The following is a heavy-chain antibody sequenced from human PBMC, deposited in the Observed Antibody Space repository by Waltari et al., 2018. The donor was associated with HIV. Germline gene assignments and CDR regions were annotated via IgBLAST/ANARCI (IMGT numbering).Heavy chain of an antibody. V-gene: IGHV3-23*01. CDR2: VRSIGDTT. Sequence: EVQLLESGGGLVQPGGSLRLSCATSGFLFSNYALSWVRQAPGKGMEWGSTVRSIGDTTYYADSVNGRFTTTRANSKDTLYLQMNSLRAEDTAVYYCAKDSMGAIDVEDYFDFWGQGTLVTVSS. CDR3: AKDSMGAIDVEDYFDF. CDR1: GFLFSNYA. J-gene: IGHJ4*02. D-gene: IGHD1-26*01.